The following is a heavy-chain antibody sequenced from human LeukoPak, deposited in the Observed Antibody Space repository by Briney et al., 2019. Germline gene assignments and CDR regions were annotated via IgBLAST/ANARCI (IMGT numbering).Heavy chain of an antibody. D-gene: IGHD4-17*01. J-gene: IGHJ2*01. CDR3: ARSLGDYFRWYFDL. CDR1: GVSSGTYF. V-gene: IGHV4-61*02. CDR2: MYTSEST. Sequence: SQTLPLTCTVSGVSSGTYFLKWLRPSARQGLEWIGRMYTSESTNYNPSLKNRVTRSVVTTKSQFSLNLSYVTAADTAIYYCARSLGDYFRWYFDLWGRGTLVTVSS.